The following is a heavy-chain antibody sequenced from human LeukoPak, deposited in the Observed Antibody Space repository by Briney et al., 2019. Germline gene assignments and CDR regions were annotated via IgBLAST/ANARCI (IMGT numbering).Heavy chain of an antibody. CDR1: GFTFSSYA. D-gene: IGHD3-10*01. CDR2: ISYDGSNK. CDR3: ARDSPLFGAMVRGVDFDY. V-gene: IGHV3-30-3*01. J-gene: IGHJ4*02. Sequence: GGSLRLSCAASGFTFSSYAMHWVRQAPGKGLEWVAVISYDGSNKYYADSVKGRFTISRDNSKNTLYLQMNSLRAEDTAVYYRARDSPLFGAMVRGVDFDYWGQGTLVTVSS.